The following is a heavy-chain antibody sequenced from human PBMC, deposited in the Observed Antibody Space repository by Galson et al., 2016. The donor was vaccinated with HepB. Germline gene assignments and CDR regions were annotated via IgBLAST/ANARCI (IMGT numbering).Heavy chain of an antibody. Sequence: SLRLSCAASGFAFDDYGMQWVRQAPGKGLEWVSGISWNSGGIGYVDSVRGRFTISRDNVKNFLYLQMNSLRVEDTALYYCARVYSDNWYDASDIWGQGTMVTVSS. CDR1: GFAFDDYG. CDR2: ISWNSGGI. D-gene: IGHD1-20*01. J-gene: IGHJ3*02. V-gene: IGHV3-9*01. CDR3: ARVYSDNWYDASDI.